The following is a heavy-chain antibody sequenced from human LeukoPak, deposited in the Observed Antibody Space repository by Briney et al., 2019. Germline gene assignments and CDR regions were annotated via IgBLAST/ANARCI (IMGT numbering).Heavy chain of an antibody. J-gene: IGHJ4*02. CDR3: ARGRTTYYYDSSGYYYFDY. V-gene: IGHV4-34*01. D-gene: IGHD3-22*01. CDR1: GGSFSGYY. CDR2: INHSGST. Sequence: PSETLSLTCAVYGGSFSGYYWSWIRQPPGRGLEWIGEINHSGSTNYNPSLKSRVTISVDTSKNQFSLKLSSVTAADTAVYYCARGRTTYYYDSSGYYYFDYWGQGTLVTVSS.